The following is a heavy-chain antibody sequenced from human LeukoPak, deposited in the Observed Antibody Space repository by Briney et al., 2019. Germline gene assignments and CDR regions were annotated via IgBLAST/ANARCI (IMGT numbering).Heavy chain of an antibody. D-gene: IGHD6-19*01. CDR1: GFTFSGYA. CDR2: ISYDGSND. J-gene: IGHJ4*02. V-gene: IGHV3-30-3*01. Sequence: GGSLRLSCAASGFTFSGYAMHWVRQAPGKGLEWVAVISYDGSNDYYADSVKGRFTISRDNSKNALYLQMNSLRAEDTAVYYCATNGPGIAVAGYVDYWGQGTLVTVSS. CDR3: ATNGPGIAVAGYVDY.